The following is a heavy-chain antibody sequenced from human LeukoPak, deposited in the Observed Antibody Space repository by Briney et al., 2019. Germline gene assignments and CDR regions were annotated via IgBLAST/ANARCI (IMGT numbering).Heavy chain of an antibody. V-gene: IGHV4-34*01. Sequence: PSETLSLTCAVYGGSFSGYYWSWIRQPPGKGLGWIGEINHSGSTNYNPSLKSRVTISVDTSKNQFSLKLSSVTAADTAVYYCARRISWAAYYFDYWGQGTLVTVSS. D-gene: IGHD3-16*01. CDR2: INHSGST. CDR3: ARRISWAAYYFDY. CDR1: GGSFSGYY. J-gene: IGHJ4*02.